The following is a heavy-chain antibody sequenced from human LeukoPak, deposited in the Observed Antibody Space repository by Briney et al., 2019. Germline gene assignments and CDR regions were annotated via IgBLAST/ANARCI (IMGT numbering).Heavy chain of an antibody. V-gene: IGHV3-64*01. CDR2: ISSNGGST. CDR3: ARRGVWGSYRYKYYFDY. CDR1: GFTFSSYA. D-gene: IGHD3-16*02. Sequence: PGGSLRLSCAASGFTFSSYAMHWVRQAPGKGLEYVSAISSNGGSTYYANSVKGRFTISRDNSKNTLYLQMGSLRAEDMAVYYCARRGVWGSYRYKYYFDYWGQGTLVTVSS. J-gene: IGHJ4*02.